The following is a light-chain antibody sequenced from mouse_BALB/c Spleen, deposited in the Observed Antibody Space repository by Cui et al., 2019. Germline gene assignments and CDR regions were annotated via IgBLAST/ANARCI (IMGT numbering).Light chain of an antibody. CDR1: ENIYSY. CDR2: NAK. Sequence: DIQMTQSPASLSASVGETVTITCRASENIYSYLAWYQQKQGKSPQLLVYNAKTLAEGVPSRFSGSGSGTQFSLKINSLQPEDFGSYYCPHHYGTPLTFGAGTKLELK. J-gene: IGKJ5*01. V-gene: IGKV12-44*01. CDR3: PHHYGTPLT.